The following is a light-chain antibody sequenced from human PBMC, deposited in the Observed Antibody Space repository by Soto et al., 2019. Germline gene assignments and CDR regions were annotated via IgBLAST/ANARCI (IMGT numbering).Light chain of an antibody. CDR1: QSISKW. Sequence: DIQMTQSPSALSASLGGGVTIICRPSQSISKWLAWYQQKPGKAPKLLISDVSKLERGVPSRFSGSGSGTEFTLTISSQDTDDVATYYCQQYSSYASFGQGTKVDIK. CDR2: DVS. CDR3: QQYSSYAS. J-gene: IGKJ1*01. V-gene: IGKV1-5*02.